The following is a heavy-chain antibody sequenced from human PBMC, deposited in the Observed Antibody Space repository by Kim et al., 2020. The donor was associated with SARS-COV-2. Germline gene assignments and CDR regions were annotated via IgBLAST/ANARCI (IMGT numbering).Heavy chain of an antibody. CDR3: ASARQSSAYCGGDCYSPWDC. D-gene: IGHD2-21*02. J-gene: IGHJ1*01. Sequence: ASVKVSCRASGYTFTSYYMHWVRQAPGQGLEWMGIINPSGGSTSFAQKFQGRVSMTRDTSTSTVYMEVRSLRSDDTAVYYCASARQSSAYCGGDCYSPWDCWGQGTLVTVSS. CDR2: INPSGGST. V-gene: IGHV1-46*01. CDR1: GYTFTSYY.